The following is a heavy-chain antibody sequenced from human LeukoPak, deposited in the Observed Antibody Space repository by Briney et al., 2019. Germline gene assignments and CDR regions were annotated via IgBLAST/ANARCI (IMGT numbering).Heavy chain of an antibody. CDR1: GYIFTSYW. J-gene: IGHJ4*02. CDR3: ASAIAVAGGGFYFDS. D-gene: IGHD6-19*01. CDR2: IYPGDSDT. Sequence: GESLKISCKGSGYIFTSYWIGWVRQMPGKGLDWMGIIYPGDSDTRYSPSFRGQVTISADKSLTTYLQWSSLKASDTAMYYCASAIAVAGGGFYFDSWGQGTLVTVSS. V-gene: IGHV5-51*01.